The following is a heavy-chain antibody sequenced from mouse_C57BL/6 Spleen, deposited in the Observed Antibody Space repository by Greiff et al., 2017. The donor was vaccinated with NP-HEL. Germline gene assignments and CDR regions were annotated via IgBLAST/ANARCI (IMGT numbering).Heavy chain of an antibody. D-gene: IGHD4-1*01. J-gene: IGHJ2*01. V-gene: IGHV5-15*01. Sequence: EVKLQESGGGLVQPGGSLKLSCAASGFTFSDYVMAWVRQAPRKGPEWVAFISNLAYSIYYADTVTGRFTISRENAKNTLYLEMSSLRSEDTAMYYCARRSVNWDFDYWGQGTTLTVSS. CDR3: ARRSVNWDFDY. CDR2: ISNLAYSI. CDR1: GFTFSDYV.